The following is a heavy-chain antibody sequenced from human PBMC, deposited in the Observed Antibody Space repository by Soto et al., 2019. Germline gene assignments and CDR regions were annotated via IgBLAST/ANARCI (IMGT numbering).Heavy chain of an antibody. CDR1: GGSISSGGYY. CDR2: IYYSGST. D-gene: IGHD3-10*01. J-gene: IGHJ6*02. V-gene: IGHV4-31*03. Sequence: KPSETLSLTCTVSGGSISSGGYYWSWIRQHPGKGLEWIGYIYYSGSTYYDPSLKSRVTISVDTSKNQFSLKLSSVTAADTAVYYCARTPPWRNMVRGVMANYYGMDVWGQGTTVTVSS. CDR3: ARTPPWRNMVRGVMANYYGMDV.